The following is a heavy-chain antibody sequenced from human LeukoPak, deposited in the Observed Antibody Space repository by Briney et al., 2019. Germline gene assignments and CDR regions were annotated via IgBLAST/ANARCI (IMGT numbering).Heavy chain of an antibody. J-gene: IGHJ4*02. V-gene: IGHV3-23*01. D-gene: IGHD3-3*02. CDR3: AKDPFSESDLDY. CDR2: ISGSGGST. CDR1: GFTFSSYA. Sequence: GGSLRLSCAASGFTFSSYAMSWVRQAPGKGLEWVSAISGSGGSTYYADSVKGRFTISRDNSKNMLYLQMNSLRAEDTAVYYCAKDPFSESDLDYWGQGTLVTVSS.